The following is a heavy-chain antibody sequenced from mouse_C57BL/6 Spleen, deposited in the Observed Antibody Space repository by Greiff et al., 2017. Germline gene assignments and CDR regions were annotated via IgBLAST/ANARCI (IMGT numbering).Heavy chain of an antibody. CDR2: IYPGDGDT. J-gene: IGHJ3*01. D-gene: IGHD2-3*01. Sequence: VQLQQSGPELVKPGASVKISCKASGYAFSSSWMNWVKQRPGKGLEWIGRIYPGDGDTNYNGKFKGKATLTADKSSSTAYMQLRSLTSEDSAVYFCAKCCYGGYYNDFAYWGQGTLVTVSA. CDR1: GYAFSSSW. V-gene: IGHV1-82*01. CDR3: AKCCYGGYYNDFAY.